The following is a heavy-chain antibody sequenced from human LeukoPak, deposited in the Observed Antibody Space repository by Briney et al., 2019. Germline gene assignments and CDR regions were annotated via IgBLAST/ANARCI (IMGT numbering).Heavy chain of an antibody. Sequence: GGSLRLSCAASGFTFSYYWMSWVRQAPGKGLEWVANIKQDGSERFYVDSVKGRFTTSRDNAKNSLFLETNSLRAEDTAVYYCARDSGFQYYSGMDVWGQGTTVTVSS. D-gene: IGHD1-26*01. CDR1: GFTFSYYW. J-gene: IGHJ6*02. V-gene: IGHV3-7*01. CDR3: ARDSGFQYYSGMDV. CDR2: IKQDGSER.